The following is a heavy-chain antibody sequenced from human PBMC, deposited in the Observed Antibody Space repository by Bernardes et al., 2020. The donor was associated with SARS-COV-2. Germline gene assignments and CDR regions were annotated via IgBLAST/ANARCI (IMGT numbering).Heavy chain of an antibody. V-gene: IGHV4-34*03. D-gene: IGHD1-1*01. CDR1: GESFSGHY. Sequence: SETLSLTCAVDGESFSGHYWNWVRQAPGKGLEWIGEISPSGTTNYNPSLKSRVAISVDTSNNQFSLELISVTAADTAIYYWALAGPTSMSTRTFDHWGQGTLVTVSS. J-gene: IGHJ5*02. CDR3: ALAGPTSMSTRTFDH. CDR2: ISPSGTT.